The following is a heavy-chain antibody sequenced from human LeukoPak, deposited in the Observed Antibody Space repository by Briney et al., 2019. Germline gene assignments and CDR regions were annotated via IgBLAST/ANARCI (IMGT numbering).Heavy chain of an antibody. J-gene: IGHJ6*03. D-gene: IGHD2-8*01. CDR2: IQYDGSNA. CDR3: AKDRCSNGVGCYYYYMDV. V-gene: IGHV3-30*02. CDR1: GITFSSYG. Sequence: GGSLRLSCAASGITFSSYGMSWVRQAPGKGLEWVAYIQYDGSNAQYADSVKGRFSISRDSSKNILYLQMNSLRAEDTAVYYCAKDRCSNGVGCYYYYMDVWGKGTTVTISS.